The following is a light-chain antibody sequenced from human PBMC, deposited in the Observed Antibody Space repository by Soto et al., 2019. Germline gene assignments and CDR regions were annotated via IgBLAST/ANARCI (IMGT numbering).Light chain of an antibody. J-gene: IGLJ2*01. Sequence: QAVVTQPPSASGTPGQRVTISCSGSNSNIGSNTVNWYLQLPGTAPKLLIYSDHQRPSGVPDRFSGSKSGTSGSLAISGLQSEDEADYYCAAWDDSLNGPVFGGGTKLTVL. V-gene: IGLV1-44*01. CDR2: SDH. CDR1: NSNIGSNT. CDR3: AAWDDSLNGPV.